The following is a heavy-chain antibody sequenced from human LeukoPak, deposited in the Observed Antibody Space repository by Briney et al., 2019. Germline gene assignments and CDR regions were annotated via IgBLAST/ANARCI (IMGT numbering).Heavy chain of an antibody. CDR2: IYYSGST. J-gene: IGHJ4*02. Sequence: SETLSLTCTVSGGSISSYYWSWIRQPSGKGLEWIGYIYYSGSTNYNPSLKSRVTTSVDTSKNQFSLKLSSVTAADTAVYYCARSSPTVDTAMVDFDYWGQGTLVTVSS. D-gene: IGHD5-18*01. V-gene: IGHV4-59*01. CDR1: GGSISSYY. CDR3: ARSSPTVDTAMVDFDY.